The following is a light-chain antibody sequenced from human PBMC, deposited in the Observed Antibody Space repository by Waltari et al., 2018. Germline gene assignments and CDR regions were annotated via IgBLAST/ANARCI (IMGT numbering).Light chain of an antibody. CDR1: QSVLSTSNNKNY. V-gene: IGKV4-1*01. CDR3: QQYLSPPRT. Sequence: DIVMTQSPDSLAVSLGERATINCKSTQSVLSTSNNKNYLAWFQQKPGQPPKLLIYWAFTRESGVPDRFSGSGSGTDFTLTISSLQAEDVAVYYCQQYLSPPRTFGQGTKVEIK. J-gene: IGKJ1*01. CDR2: WAF.